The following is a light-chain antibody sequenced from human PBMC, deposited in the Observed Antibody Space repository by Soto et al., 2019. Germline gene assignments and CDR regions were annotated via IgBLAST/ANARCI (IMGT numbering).Light chain of an antibody. Sequence: VMTQSPAILSVSPGERATLSCRASQSVSTNVAWYQQIPGQTPRLLIYGASTRATGIPVRFSGSGSGTEFTLTISSLQPDDFATYYCQHYNSYPWTFGQGTKVDIK. J-gene: IGKJ1*01. CDR2: GAS. V-gene: IGKV3-15*01. CDR1: QSVSTN. CDR3: QHYNSYPWT.